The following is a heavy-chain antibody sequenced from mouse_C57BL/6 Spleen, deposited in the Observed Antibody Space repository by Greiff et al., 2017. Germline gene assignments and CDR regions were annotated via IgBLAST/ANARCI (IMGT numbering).Heavy chain of an antibody. V-gene: IGHV1-52*01. D-gene: IGHD4-1*01. J-gene: IGHJ3*01. Sequence: QVQLQQPGAELVRPGSSVKLSCKASGYTFNSYWMHWVKQRPIQGLEWIGNIDPSDSETHYNQKFKDKATLTVDKSSSTAYMQLSSLTSEDSAVYYCASSPSLGSFAYWGQGTLVTVSA. CDR3: ASSPSLGSFAY. CDR1: GYTFNSYW. CDR2: IDPSDSET.